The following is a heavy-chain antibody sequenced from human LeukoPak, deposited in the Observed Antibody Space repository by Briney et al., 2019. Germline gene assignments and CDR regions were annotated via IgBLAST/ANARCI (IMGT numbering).Heavy chain of an antibody. CDR1: GFTFSNYG. J-gene: IGHJ6*03. D-gene: IGHD6-19*01. Sequence: KTGGSLRLSCAASGFTFSNYGMNWVRQAPGKGLEWVSSISSSSSYIYYADSVKGRFTISRDNAKSSLYLQMNSLRAEDTAVYYCAKSSGWNYYYYYMDVWGKGTTVIASS. V-gene: IGHV3-21*01. CDR2: ISSSSSYI. CDR3: AKSSGWNYYYYYMDV.